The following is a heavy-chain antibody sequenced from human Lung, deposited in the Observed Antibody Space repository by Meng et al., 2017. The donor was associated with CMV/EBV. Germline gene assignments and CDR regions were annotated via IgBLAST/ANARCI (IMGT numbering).Heavy chain of an antibody. V-gene: IGHV3-11*04. CDR1: GFTFSDYY. CDR2: ISSSGCTI. CDR3: ASPPAEFLMDR. Sequence: GESLKISCAASGFTFSDYYMSWIRQAPGKGLEWVSYISSSGCTIYYADSVKGRFTISRDNAKNSLYLQMNSLRAEDTAVYYCASPPAEFLMDRRGQGTLVTVSS. J-gene: IGHJ4*02. D-gene: IGHD3-3*01.